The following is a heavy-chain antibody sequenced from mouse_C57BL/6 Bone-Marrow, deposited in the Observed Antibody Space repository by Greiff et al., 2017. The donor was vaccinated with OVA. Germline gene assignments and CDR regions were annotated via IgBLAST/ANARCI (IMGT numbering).Heavy chain of an antibody. CDR2: IYPGDGDT. D-gene: IGHD6-1*01. Sequence: QVQLQQSGPELVKPGASVKISCKASGYAFSSSWMNWVKQRPGQGLAWIGRIYPGDGDTNYNGKFKGQATLTADKSSSTAYMQLSSLTSEDSAVYVGARRQGGGWFAYWGQGTLVTVSA. CDR3: ARRQGGGWFAY. CDR1: GYAFSSSW. J-gene: IGHJ3*01. V-gene: IGHV1-82*01.